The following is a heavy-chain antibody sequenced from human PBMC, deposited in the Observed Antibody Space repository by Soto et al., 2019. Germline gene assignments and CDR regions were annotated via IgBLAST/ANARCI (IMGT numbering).Heavy chain of an antibody. V-gene: IGHV2-5*02. CDR1: GFSLTTDDVG. Sequence: QITLKESGPPLVKPTQTHTLTCTFSGFSLTTDDVGVGWIRQFPGKALDWLAVVYWDDDKRYSPSLKSRLTITKDTSKNQVFLTMSNMDPVDTATYYCAHTRYSISSFDYSGQGTLVTVSS. CDR2: VYWDDDK. D-gene: IGHD6-6*01. CDR3: AHTRYSISSFDY. J-gene: IGHJ4*02.